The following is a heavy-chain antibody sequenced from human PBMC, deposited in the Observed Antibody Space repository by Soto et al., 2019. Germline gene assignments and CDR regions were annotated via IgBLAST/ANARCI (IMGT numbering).Heavy chain of an antibody. CDR1: GFTFSSYW. D-gene: IGHD2-15*01. CDR3: ARDERGYCSGGSCPDAFDI. J-gene: IGHJ3*02. V-gene: IGHV3-7*01. CDR2: IKQDGSEK. Sequence: GGSLRLSCAASGFTFSSYWMSWVRQAPGKGLEWVANIKQDGSEKYYVDSVKGRFTISRDNAKNSLYLQMNSLRAEDTAVYYCARDERGYCSGGSCPDAFDIWGQGTMVTVSS.